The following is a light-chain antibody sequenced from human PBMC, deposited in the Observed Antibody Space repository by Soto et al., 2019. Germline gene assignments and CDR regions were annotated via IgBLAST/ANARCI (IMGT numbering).Light chain of an antibody. CDR2: DVS. CDR3: CSYAGSYTHF. CDR1: SSNVGGYNY. Sequence: QSVLTQPRSVSGSPGQSVTISCTGTSSNVGGYNYVSWYQQHPGKAPKLMIYDVSKRPSGVPDRFSGSKSGNTASLTISGIQAEYEADYYCCSYAGSYTHFFGTGTKLTVL. J-gene: IGLJ1*01. V-gene: IGLV2-11*01.